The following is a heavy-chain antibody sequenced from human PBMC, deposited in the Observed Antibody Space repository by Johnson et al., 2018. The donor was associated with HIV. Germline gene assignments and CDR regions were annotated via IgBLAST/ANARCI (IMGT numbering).Heavy chain of an antibody. V-gene: IGHV3-NL1*01. CDR3: AKDGPVLRYFDWSDAFDI. J-gene: IGHJ3*02. D-gene: IGHD3-9*01. CDR2: IYSGGTT. CDR1: GFTFSSYS. Sequence: QVQLVESGGGVVQPGRSPRLSCAASGFTFSSYSMHWVRQAPGKGLEWVSVIYSGGTTYYADSVKGRFIISRDSSKNTLYLQMNSLRAEDTAVYYCAKDGPVLRYFDWSDAFDIWGQGTMVTVSS.